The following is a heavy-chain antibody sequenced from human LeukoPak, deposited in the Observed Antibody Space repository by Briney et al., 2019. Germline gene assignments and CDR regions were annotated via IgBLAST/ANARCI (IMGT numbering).Heavy chain of an antibody. D-gene: IGHD1-26*01. Sequence: GGSLRLSCAASGFTFTKYRMSWVRQAPGKGLERVANINENGSEKKYLDSVKGRFTISRDNSKNTLYLQMNSLRAEDTAVYYCARGGSYLSAFDIWGQGTMVTVSS. CDR2: INENGSEK. CDR1: GFTFTKYR. J-gene: IGHJ3*02. CDR3: ARGGSYLSAFDI. V-gene: IGHV3-7*03.